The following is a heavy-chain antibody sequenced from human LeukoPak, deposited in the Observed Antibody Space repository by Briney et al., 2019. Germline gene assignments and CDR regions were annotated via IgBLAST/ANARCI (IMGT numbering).Heavy chain of an antibody. D-gene: IGHD5-18*01. Sequence: GGSLRLSCAASGFTFSSYSMNWVRQAPGKGLGWVSCISSSSSTIYYEDSVKGRFTIFRDNAKNSLHLQMNSLRDEDTAVYYCASPVGTAMVHIQYWGQGTLVTVSS. J-gene: IGHJ4*02. CDR3: ASPVGTAMVHIQY. CDR1: GFTFSSYS. V-gene: IGHV3-48*02. CDR2: ISSSSSTI.